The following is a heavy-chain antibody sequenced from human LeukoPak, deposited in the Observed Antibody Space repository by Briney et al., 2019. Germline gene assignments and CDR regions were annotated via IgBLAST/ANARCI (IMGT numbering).Heavy chain of an antibody. D-gene: IGHD3-10*01. Sequence: SETLSLTCSVSGGTISSSSYYWGLIRQPPGKGLEWIGSIYYGGNTHYNPSLKSRDTISVDTSKNQFSLRLSSVTAADTAVYYCARHPRTQSWFGETLHYYYYMDVWGRGTTVTVSS. CDR2: IYYGGNT. V-gene: IGHV4-39*01. CDR3: ARHPRTQSWFGETLHYYYYMDV. CDR1: GGTISSSSYY. J-gene: IGHJ6*03.